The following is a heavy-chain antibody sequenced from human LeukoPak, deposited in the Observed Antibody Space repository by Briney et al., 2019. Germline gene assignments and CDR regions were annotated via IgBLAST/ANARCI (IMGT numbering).Heavy chain of an antibody. CDR2: ISWNGGNI. Sequence: PGGSLRLSGVASGFTFDDYVMHWVRPVPGQGLEWVSGISWNGGNIGYGDSVKGRFTVSRDNVKNSLYLQMNSLRTEDTALYYCAGGYYRYWGQGTLVTVSP. CDR3: AGGYYRY. CDR1: GFTFDDYV. D-gene: IGHD3-22*01. J-gene: IGHJ4*02. V-gene: IGHV3-9*01.